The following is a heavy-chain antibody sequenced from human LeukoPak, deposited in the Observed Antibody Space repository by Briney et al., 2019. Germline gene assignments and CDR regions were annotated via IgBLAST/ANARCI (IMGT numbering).Heavy chain of an antibody. Sequence: GGSLRLSCTASGLTFGNYSMSWVRQAPGKGLEWVSTISASGGSTYYADSVKGRFTISRDNSKNTLSLQMNRLRAEDTAVYFCAKNRDYDWGPGDYWAQGTLVTVSS. CDR2: ISASGGST. D-gene: IGHD3-16*01. V-gene: IGHV3-23*01. CDR1: GLTFGNYS. CDR3: AKNRDYDWGPGDY. J-gene: IGHJ4*02.